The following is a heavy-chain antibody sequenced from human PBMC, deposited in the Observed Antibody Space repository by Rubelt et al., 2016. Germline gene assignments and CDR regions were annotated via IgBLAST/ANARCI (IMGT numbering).Heavy chain of an antibody. J-gene: IGHJ4*02. V-gene: IGHV3-7*02. Sequence: EYGGGLVQPGGSLRLSCAASGFTFSSYAMSWVRQAPGKGLEWVADIKGDGSEKAYVESVKGRFTISRDNAKESLSLQISSLRDEDTAVYYCARLYTSSGRPDVGGIYWGRGTLVAVSS. CDR2: IKGDGSEK. CDR3: ARLYTSSGRPDVGGIY. D-gene: IGHD3-22*01. CDR1: GFTFSSYA.